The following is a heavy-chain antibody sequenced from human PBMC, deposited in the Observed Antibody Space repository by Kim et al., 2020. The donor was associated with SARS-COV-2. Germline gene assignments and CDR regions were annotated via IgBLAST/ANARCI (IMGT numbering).Heavy chain of an antibody. D-gene: IGHD2-2*01. CDR1: GGTFSSYA. J-gene: IGHJ5*02. CDR3: ASFQPGRGGRFDP. CDR2: IIPIFGTA. Sequence: SVKVSCKASGGTFSSYAISWVRQAPGQGLEWMGGIIPIFGTANYAQKFQGRVTITADESTSTAYMELSSLRSEDTAVYYCASFQPGRGGRFDPWGQGTLVTVSS. V-gene: IGHV1-69*13.